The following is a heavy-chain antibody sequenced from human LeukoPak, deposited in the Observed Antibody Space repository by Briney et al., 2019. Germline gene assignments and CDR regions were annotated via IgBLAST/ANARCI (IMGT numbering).Heavy chain of an antibody. V-gene: IGHV4-30-4*01. J-gene: IGHJ6*03. D-gene: IGHD6-13*01. CDR1: GGSISSGDYY. CDR3: ARMAAAVRAPAYYYHMDV. CDR2: TYYSGST. Sequence: SETLSLTCTVSGGSISSGDYYWSWIRQPPGKGLEWIGYTYYSGSTYYNPSLKSRVTMSVDTSKNQFSLKLSPVTAADTAVYYCARMAAAVRAPAYYYHMDVWGKGTTVTVSS.